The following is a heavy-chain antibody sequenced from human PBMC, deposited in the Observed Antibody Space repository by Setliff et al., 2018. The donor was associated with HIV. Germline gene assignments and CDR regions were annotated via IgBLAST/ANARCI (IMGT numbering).Heavy chain of an antibody. Sequence: SETLSLTCSVSGDSISSDFYIWIRQPPGKGLEWMGSSHYNGNTNITPSLKSRVTMSLDTPRNEFYLTLTSVTGADTAVYYCARGGASSKYLDPWGQGTLVTVSS. V-gene: IGHV4-59*01. CDR2: SHYNGNT. J-gene: IGHJ5*02. CDR3: ARGGASSKYLDP. CDR1: GDSISSDF. D-gene: IGHD2-15*01.